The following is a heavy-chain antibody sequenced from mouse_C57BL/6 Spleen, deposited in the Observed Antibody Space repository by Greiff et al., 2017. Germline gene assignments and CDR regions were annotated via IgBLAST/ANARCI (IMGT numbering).Heavy chain of an antibody. CDR2: IDPEDGDT. Sequence: VQLQQSGAELVRPGASVKLSCTASGFNIKDYYMHWVKQRPEQGLEWIGRIDPEDGDTEYAPKFQGKATMTADTSSNTAYLQLSSLASEDTAVYYCTTSYYSNDGYFDVWGTGTTVTVAS. J-gene: IGHJ1*03. D-gene: IGHD2-5*01. CDR3: TTSYYSNDGYFDV. V-gene: IGHV14-1*01. CDR1: GFNIKDYY.